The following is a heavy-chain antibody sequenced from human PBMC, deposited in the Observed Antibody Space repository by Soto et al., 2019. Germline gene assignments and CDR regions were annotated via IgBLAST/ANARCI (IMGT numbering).Heavy chain of an antibody. V-gene: IGHV4-59*12. CDR1: GGSISGYY. D-gene: IGHD4-17*01. CDR2: MYNTGST. Sequence: SETLSLTCTVSGGSISGYYWSWIRQPPGKGLEWIGYMYNTGSTDYNPSLKSRVTISVDTSKNQFSLKVRSVTAADTAVYYCARETYGDYVGYFDPWGQGIQVTVSS. J-gene: IGHJ5*02. CDR3: ARETYGDYVGYFDP.